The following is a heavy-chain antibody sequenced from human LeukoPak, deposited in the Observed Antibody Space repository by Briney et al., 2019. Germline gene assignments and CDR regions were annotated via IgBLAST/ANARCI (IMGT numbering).Heavy chain of an antibody. Sequence: PGGSLRLSCAASGFTFSSYGMHWVRQAPGKGLEWVAYISNDGSNKYYADSVKGRFTISRDNSKNTLYLQMNSLRAEDTAVYYCAEDLAYYDFWSCYWTLGNNWFVLWGRGTLVTVSS. CDR2: ISNDGSNK. J-gene: IGHJ5*02. CDR1: GFTFSSYG. D-gene: IGHD3-3*01. CDR3: AEDLAYYDFWSCYWTLGNNWFVL. V-gene: IGHV3-30*02.